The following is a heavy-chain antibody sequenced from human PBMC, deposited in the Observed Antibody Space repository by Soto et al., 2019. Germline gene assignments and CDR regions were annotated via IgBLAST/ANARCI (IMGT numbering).Heavy chain of an antibody. CDR2: ISAYNGNT. D-gene: IGHD3-10*02. J-gene: IGHJ6*02. CDR1: GYTFTSYG. CDR3: ARDIVWLFGYYYGMDV. Sequence: QVQLVQSGAEVKKPGASVKVSCKASGYTFTSYGISWVRQAPGQGLEWMGWISAYNGNTNYAQKLQGRVTMTTDTSTRTAYMELRSLRSDVTAVYYCARDIVWLFGYYYGMDVWVQGTTVTVSS. V-gene: IGHV1-18*01.